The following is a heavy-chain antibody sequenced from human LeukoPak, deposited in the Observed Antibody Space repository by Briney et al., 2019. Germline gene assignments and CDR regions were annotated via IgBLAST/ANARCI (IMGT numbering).Heavy chain of an antibody. V-gene: IGHV7-4-1*02. CDR2: INTNTGNP. J-gene: IGHJ4*02. CDR3: ARGPQHIPMVLFGDY. Sequence: ASVKVSCKASGYTFTSYAMNWMRQAPGQGLEWMGWINTNTGNPTYAQGFTGRFVFSLDTSVSTAYLQISSLKAEDTAVYYCARGPQHIPMVLFGDYWGQGTLVTVSS. D-gene: IGHD3-10*01. CDR1: GYTFTSYA.